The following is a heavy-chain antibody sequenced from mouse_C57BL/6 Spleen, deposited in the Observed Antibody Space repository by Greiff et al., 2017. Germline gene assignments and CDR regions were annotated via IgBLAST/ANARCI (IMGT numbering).Heavy chain of an antibody. CDR3: AREKDYKDANGY. CDR2: INPSNGGT. Sequence: QVQLQQPGTELVKPGASVKLSCKASGYTFTSYWMHWVKQRPGQGLEWIGNINPSNGGTNYNEKFKSKATLTVDKSTSTAYMQSSSLTSEGSAVYYCAREKDYKDANGYWGQGTSVTVSS. V-gene: IGHV1-53*01. CDR1: GYTFTSYW. D-gene: IGHD2-4*01. J-gene: IGHJ4*01.